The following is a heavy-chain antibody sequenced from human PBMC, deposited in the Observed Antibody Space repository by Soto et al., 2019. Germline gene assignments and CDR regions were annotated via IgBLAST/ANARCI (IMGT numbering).Heavy chain of an antibody. CDR1: GGSIGGVGYS. D-gene: IGHD3-10*01. CDR2: RYHSGTF. CDR3: ARAQFYSGSGNYNNLMFDA. Sequence: QLQLQESGSGLVKTSQTLSLTCAVSGGSIGGVGYSWSWIRQPPGGGLEWIGYRYHSGTFLKSPSLKTRLTMSLDMSKNQFSLTLNSMTAADTAVYYCARAQFYSGSGNYNNLMFDAWGQGIQVTVSS. V-gene: IGHV4-30-2*01. J-gene: IGHJ5*02.